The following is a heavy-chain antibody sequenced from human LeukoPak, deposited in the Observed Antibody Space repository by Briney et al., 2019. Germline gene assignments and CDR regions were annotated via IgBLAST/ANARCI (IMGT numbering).Heavy chain of an antibody. CDR2: IDSSGSTI. J-gene: IGHJ3*02. D-gene: IGHD3-3*02. CDR3: VRDHLWAFDI. Sequence: PGGSLRLACAASGFTFSSYEKNWVRQAPGKGLEWVSYIDSSGSTIYYSDSVKGRFAISRDNAKNSLYLQMNSLRDEDTAVYYCVRDHLWAFDIWGQGTMVTVSS. CDR1: GFTFSSYE. V-gene: IGHV3-48*03.